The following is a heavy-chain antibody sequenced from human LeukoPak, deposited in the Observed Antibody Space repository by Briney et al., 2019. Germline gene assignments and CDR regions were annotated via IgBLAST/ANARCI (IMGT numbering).Heavy chain of an antibody. CDR2: ISAYNGNT. Sequence: ASVKVSCKASGYTFTSYGITWVRQAPGQGLEWMGWISAYNGNTNYAQNLQGRVTMTTDTSTSTAYMELRSLRSDDTAVYYCARLRQQLVHDAFDIWGQGTMVTVSS. CDR3: ARLRQQLVHDAFDI. CDR1: GYTFTSYG. V-gene: IGHV1-18*01. J-gene: IGHJ3*02. D-gene: IGHD6-13*01.